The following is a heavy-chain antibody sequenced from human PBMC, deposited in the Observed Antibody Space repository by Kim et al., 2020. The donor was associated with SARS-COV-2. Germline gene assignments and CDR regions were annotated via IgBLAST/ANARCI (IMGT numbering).Heavy chain of an antibody. CDR3: ARGRPLRFDAFDI. V-gene: IGHV3-21*01. J-gene: IGHJ3*02. D-gene: IGHD5-12*01. CDR1: GFTFSSYS. CDR2: ISSSSSYI. Sequence: GGSLRLSCAASGFTFSSYSMNWVRQAPGKGLEWVSSISSSSSYIYYADSVKCRFTISRDNAKNSLYLQMNSLRAEDTAVYYCARGRPLRFDAFDIWGQGTMVTVSS.